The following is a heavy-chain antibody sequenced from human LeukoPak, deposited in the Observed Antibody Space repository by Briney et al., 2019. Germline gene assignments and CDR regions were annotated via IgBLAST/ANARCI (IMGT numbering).Heavy chain of an antibody. D-gene: IGHD3-22*01. J-gene: IGHJ4*02. CDR3: ARWLSYKIDSNGFLDY. V-gene: IGHV3-33*08. CDR1: GFTFSSYW. CDR2: IWFDGSRE. Sequence: GGSLRLSCAASGFTFSSYWMHWVRQAPGKGLEWVALIWFDGSREYYGDSVKGRFIISRDNSKNTLYLQMNSLRAEDTAVYYCARWLSYKIDSNGFLDYWGQGTLVTVSS.